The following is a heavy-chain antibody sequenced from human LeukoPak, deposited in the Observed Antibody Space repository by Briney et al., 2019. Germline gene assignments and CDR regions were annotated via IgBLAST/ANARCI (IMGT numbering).Heavy chain of an antibody. CDR3: ARDSRSYYGMDV. V-gene: IGHV1-18*01. CDR2: ISAYNGNT. D-gene: IGHD6-13*01. Sequence: ASVKVSCKASGYRFNTYGISWVRQAPGQGLEWMGWISAYNGNTNYAQKLQGRVTMTTDTSTSTAYMELRSLRSDDTAVYYCARDSRSYYGMDVWGQGTTVTVSS. CDR1: GYRFNTYG. J-gene: IGHJ6*02.